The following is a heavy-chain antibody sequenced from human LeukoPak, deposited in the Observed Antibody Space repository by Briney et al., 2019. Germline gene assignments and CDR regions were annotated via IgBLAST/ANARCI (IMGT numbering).Heavy chain of an antibody. CDR2: IYYSGST. Sequence: SGTLSLTCSVSGGSISSNSYYWAWIRQPPGKGLEWIGSIYYSGSTYYNPSLKSRVTISVDTSKNQFSLRLSSVTAADSAVYYCARTPSVYCSGGNCYPGHFDYWGQGTLVTVSS. V-gene: IGHV4-39*07. CDR3: ARTPSVYCSGGNCYPGHFDY. CDR1: GGSISSNSYY. J-gene: IGHJ4*02. D-gene: IGHD2-15*01.